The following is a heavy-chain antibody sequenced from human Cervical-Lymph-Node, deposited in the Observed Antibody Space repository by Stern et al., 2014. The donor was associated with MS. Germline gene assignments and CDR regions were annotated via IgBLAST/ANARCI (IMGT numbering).Heavy chain of an antibody. J-gene: IGHJ4*02. V-gene: IGHV1-18*01. CDR1: GYTFTNTG. D-gene: IGHD1-1*01. CDR2: VSTYNGNT. Sequence: QVQLVQSGAEVKKPGASVKVSCKASGYTFTNTGINWVRLAPGQGPEWMGWVSTYNGNTKYAQKLRGRVTMTTDTSTSTAYMELRSVRSDDTAVYYCARGDDKTSYDYWGQGTLVTVSS. CDR3: ARGDDKTSYDY.